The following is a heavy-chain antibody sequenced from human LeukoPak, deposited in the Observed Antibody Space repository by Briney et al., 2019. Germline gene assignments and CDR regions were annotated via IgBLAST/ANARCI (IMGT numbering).Heavy chain of an antibody. V-gene: IGHV3-48*02. CDR1: GFTFSTYT. CDR2: ISTSSTI. Sequence: GWSLRLSCAASGFTFSTYTMNWVRQAPGKGLEWVSSISTSSTIYYADSVKGRFTISRDNAKNSLYLQMNSLRDEDTAVYFCAREDWYDSSGYNPFDYWGQGTLVTVSS. CDR3: AREDWYDSSGYNPFDY. D-gene: IGHD3-22*01. J-gene: IGHJ4*02.